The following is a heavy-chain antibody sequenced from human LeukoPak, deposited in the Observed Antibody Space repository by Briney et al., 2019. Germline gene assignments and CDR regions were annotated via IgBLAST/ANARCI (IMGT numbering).Heavy chain of an antibody. CDR3: ARGQPDYYDSSGYDY. V-gene: IGHV4-30-4*08. J-gene: IGHJ4*02. D-gene: IGHD3-22*01. CDR2: IYYSGST. Sequence: SQTLSLTCTVSGGSISSGDYYWSWIRQPPGKGLEWIGYIYYSGSTYYNPSLKSRVTISVDTSKNQFSLKLSSVTAADTAVYYCARGQPDYYDSSGYDYWGQETLVTVSS. CDR1: GGSISSGDYY.